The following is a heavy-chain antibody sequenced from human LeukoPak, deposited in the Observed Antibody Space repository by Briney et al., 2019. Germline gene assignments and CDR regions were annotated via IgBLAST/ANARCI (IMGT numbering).Heavy chain of an antibody. Sequence: PGGSLRLSCAASGFTFSDSWMHWARQAPGKGLVWVSRIHPDGSTTDYADSVQGRFIVSRDNAKNTLYLQMHSLRAEDTAVYYCTKDYWGPDYWGQGTLVTVSS. V-gene: IGHV3-74*01. CDR2: IHPDGSTT. CDR1: GFTFSDSW. D-gene: IGHD7-27*01. J-gene: IGHJ4*02. CDR3: TKDYWGPDY.